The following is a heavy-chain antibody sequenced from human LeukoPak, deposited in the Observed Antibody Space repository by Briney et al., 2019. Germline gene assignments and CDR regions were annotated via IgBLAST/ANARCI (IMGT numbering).Heavy chain of an antibody. D-gene: IGHD3-22*01. J-gene: IGHJ5*02. CDR1: GHTFTSYY. CDR2: INPSGGST. CDR3: ARVIDSSGYYSNWFDP. V-gene: IGHV1-46*01. Sequence: ASVKVSCKASGHTFTSYYMHWVRQAPGQGLEWMGIINPSGGSTSYAQKFQGRVTMTRDTSTSTVYMELSSLRSEDTAVYYCARVIDSSGYYSNWFDPWGQGTLVTVSS.